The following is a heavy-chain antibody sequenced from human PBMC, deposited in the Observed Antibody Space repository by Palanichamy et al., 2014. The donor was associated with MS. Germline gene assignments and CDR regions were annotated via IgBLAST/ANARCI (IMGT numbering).Heavy chain of an antibody. CDR1: GGSISSYS. CDR2: ISYSGSI. D-gene: IGHD3-3*01. Sequence: QVRLQESGPGLVKPFRRPCPFTCIVSGGSISSYSWTRIRQPPGKGLECIGYISYSGSINYSPSLKGRISVSLGTSKDQFSLKLSSVTAADTAVYYCARQGRGFYTNYFDYWGQGILVTVSS. CDR3: ARQGRGFYTNYFDY. J-gene: IGHJ4*02. V-gene: IGHV4-59*08.